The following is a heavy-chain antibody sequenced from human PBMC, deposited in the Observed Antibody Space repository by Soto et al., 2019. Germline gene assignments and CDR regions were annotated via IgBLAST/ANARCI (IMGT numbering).Heavy chain of an antibody. J-gene: IGHJ3*02. Sequence: EASVKVSCKASGGTFSSYTISWVRQAPGQGLEWMGRIIPILGIANYAQKFQGRVTITADKSTSTAYMELSSLRSEDTAVYYCARGSPDIVVVPTTGVNAFDIWGQGTMVTVSS. CDR2: IIPILGIA. CDR3: ARGSPDIVVVPTTGVNAFDI. D-gene: IGHD2-2*01. CDR1: GGTFSSYT. V-gene: IGHV1-69*02.